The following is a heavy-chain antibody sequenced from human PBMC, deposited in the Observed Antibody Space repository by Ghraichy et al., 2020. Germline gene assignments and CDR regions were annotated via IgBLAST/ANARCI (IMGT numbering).Heavy chain of an antibody. V-gene: IGHV5-51*01. D-gene: IGHD1-1*01. Sequence: GESLNISCKGSGYSFTNYWLGWVRQMPGRGLEWMGVIYPGDSDTRYSPSFQGQVTISADKSISTAYLQWSSLKASDTAIYYCARQIVRGTAKGFDPWGQGTLVTVSS. CDR3: ARQIVRGTAKGFDP. J-gene: IGHJ5*02. CDR2: IYPGDSDT. CDR1: GYSFTNYW.